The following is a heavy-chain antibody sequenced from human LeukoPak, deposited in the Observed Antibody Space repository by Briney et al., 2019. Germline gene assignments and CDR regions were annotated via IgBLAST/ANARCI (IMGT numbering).Heavy chain of an antibody. CDR3: ARERYDFWSGYVDY. CDR1: GFTFSSYG. D-gene: IGHD3-3*01. CDR2: ISYDGSNK. J-gene: IGHJ4*02. V-gene: IGHV3-30*19. Sequence: PGGSLRLSCAASGFTFSSYGMHWVRQAPGKGLEWVAVISYDGSNKYYADSVKGRFTISRDNSKNTLYLQMNSLRAEDTAVYYCARERYDFWSGYVDYWGQGTLVTVSS.